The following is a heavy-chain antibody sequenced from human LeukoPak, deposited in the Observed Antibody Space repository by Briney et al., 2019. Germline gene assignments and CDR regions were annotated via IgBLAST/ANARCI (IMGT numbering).Heavy chain of an antibody. V-gene: IGHV3-23*01. CDR3: AKDDWDDYDSSGYYYLTATLVRPRIPSFDP. Sequence: QPGGSLRLSCAASGFTFSSYAMSWVRQAPGKGLEWVSAISGSGGSTYYADSVKGRFTISRDNSKNTLYLQMNSLRAEDTAVYYCAKDDWDDYDSSGYYYLTATLVRPRIPSFDPWGQGTLVTVSS. D-gene: IGHD3-22*01. J-gene: IGHJ5*02. CDR1: GFTFSSYA. CDR2: ISGSGGST.